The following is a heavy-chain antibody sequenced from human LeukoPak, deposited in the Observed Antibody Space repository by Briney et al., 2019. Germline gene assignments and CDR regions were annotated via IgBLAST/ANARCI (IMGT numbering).Heavy chain of an antibody. V-gene: IGHV1-24*01. CDR1: GYTLTELS. CDR2: FDPEDGET. Sequence: SVKVSCKVSGYTLTELSMHWVRQAPGKGLEWMGGFDPEDGETIYAQKFQGRVTMTEDTSTDTAYMELSSLRSEDTAVYYCATGVSGSYYSYFDYWGQGTLVTVSS. J-gene: IGHJ4*02. D-gene: IGHD1-26*01. CDR3: ATGVSGSYYSYFDY.